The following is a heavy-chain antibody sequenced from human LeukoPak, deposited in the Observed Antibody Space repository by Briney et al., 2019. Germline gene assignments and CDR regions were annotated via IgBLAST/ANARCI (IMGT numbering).Heavy chain of an antibody. J-gene: IGHJ4*02. CDR2: INPNSGDT. CDR1: GYTFTGYY. CDR3: ARVYSSSLDY. V-gene: IGHV1-2*02. Sequence: ASVKVSCKASGYTFTGYYLHWARQAPGQGLEWMGWINPNSGDTNYAQKFQGRVTMTRDTSISTAYMELSRLRSDDTAVYYCARVYSSSLDYWGQGTLVTVSS. D-gene: IGHD6-6*01.